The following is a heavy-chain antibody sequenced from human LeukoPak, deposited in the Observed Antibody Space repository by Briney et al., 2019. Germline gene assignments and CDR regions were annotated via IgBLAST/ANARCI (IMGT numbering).Heavy chain of an antibody. Sequence: TGGSLRLSCAASGFTFSSYAMHWVRQAPGKGLEWVAVISYDGSNKYYADSVKGRFTISRDNSKNTLYLQMNSLRAEDTAVYYCASAPNPRHWGQGTLVTVSS. CDR2: ISYDGSNK. CDR3: ASAPNPRH. J-gene: IGHJ4*02. V-gene: IGHV3-30-3*01. CDR1: GFTFSSYA. D-gene: IGHD2-8*01.